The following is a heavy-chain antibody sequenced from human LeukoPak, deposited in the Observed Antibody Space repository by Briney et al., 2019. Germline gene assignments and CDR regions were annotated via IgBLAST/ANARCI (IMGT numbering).Heavy chain of an antibody. D-gene: IGHD3-3*01. Sequence: GGSLRLSCAASGFTFSSYSMNWVRQAPGKGLEWVSYISSSSTIYYADSVKGRFTISRDNAKNSLYLQMNSLRAEDTAVYYCARDGDRFLEWLLSYYFDYWGQGTLVTVSS. CDR3: ARDGDRFLEWLLSYYFDY. J-gene: IGHJ4*02. CDR2: ISSSSTI. CDR1: GFTFSSYS. V-gene: IGHV3-48*04.